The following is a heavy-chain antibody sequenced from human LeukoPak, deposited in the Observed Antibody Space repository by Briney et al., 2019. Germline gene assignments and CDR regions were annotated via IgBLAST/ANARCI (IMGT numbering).Heavy chain of an antibody. J-gene: IGHJ4*02. CDR2: IYYNGDT. D-gene: IGHD2-2*01. V-gene: IGHV4-39*01. Sequence: SETLSLTCTVSGGSISSDYYYWGWIRQPPGEELEWIGSIYYNGDTYYKPSLKNRVTVSADSSEHQFSLKLISVTAADTAVYFCSRHFYSTYYFDFWGQGTLVTVSS. CDR1: GGSISSDYYY. CDR3: SRHFYSTYYFDF.